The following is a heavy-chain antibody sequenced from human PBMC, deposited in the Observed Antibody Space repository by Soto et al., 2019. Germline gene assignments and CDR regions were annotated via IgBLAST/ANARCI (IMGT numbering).Heavy chain of an antibody. CDR1: GYTFTSYG. J-gene: IGHJ6*02. V-gene: IGHV1-18*01. Sequence: ASVKVSCKASGYTFTSYGINWVRQAPGQGLEWMGWISAYNGNTNYAQKLQGRVTMTTDTSTSTAYMELSSLRSDDTAVYYCATTMQWSVGGVFYYGMNVWGQGTTVTVSS. D-gene: IGHD1-26*01. CDR2: ISAYNGNT. CDR3: ATTMQWSVGGVFYYGMNV.